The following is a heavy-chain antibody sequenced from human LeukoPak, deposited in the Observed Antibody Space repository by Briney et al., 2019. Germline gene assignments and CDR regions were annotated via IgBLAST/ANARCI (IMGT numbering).Heavy chain of an antibody. V-gene: IGHV1-8*01. CDR3: AWIRLGAFSLEN. Sequence: ASVKVSCKASGYTFTSYDINWVRQATGQGLEWMGWMNPNSGNTGYAQKLQGRVTMTRNTSISTAYMELSSLRSEDTAVYYCAWIRLGAFSLENCGQRDLVTVSS. J-gene: IGHJ4*02. CDR1: GYTFTSYD. CDR2: MNPNSGNT. D-gene: IGHD3-16*02.